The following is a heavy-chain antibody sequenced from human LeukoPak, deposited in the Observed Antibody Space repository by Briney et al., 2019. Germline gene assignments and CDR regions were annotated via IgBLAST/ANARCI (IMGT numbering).Heavy chain of an antibody. CDR2: VNPNSGGT. J-gene: IGHJ5*02. CDR1: GYTFTGYY. V-gene: IGHV1-2*02. D-gene: IGHD4-17*01. CDR3: ARAHNEYGDYGLPQHWFDP. Sequence: GASVKVSCKASGYTFTGYYIHWVRQAPGQGLEWMGWVNPNSGGTNYAQKFQGRVTMTRDTSISTAYMELSRLRSDDTAVYYCARAHNEYGDYGLPQHWFDPWGQGTLVTVSS.